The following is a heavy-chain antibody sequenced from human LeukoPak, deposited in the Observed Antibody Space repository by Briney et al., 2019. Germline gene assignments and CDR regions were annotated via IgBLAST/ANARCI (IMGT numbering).Heavy chain of an antibody. CDR1: GYTFTGNY. CDR3: ARTGYSSGGPSGSAFDI. Sequence: ASGKVSLKASGYTFTGNYMHWVRQAPGQGLELMGWINPNSDGTNYAQKVQGRGTMTRDTSISTAYMELSRLRSDDTAVYYGARTGYSSGGPSGSAFDIWGQGTMVTVSS. J-gene: IGHJ3*02. CDR2: INPNSDGT. V-gene: IGHV1-2*02. D-gene: IGHD6-19*01.